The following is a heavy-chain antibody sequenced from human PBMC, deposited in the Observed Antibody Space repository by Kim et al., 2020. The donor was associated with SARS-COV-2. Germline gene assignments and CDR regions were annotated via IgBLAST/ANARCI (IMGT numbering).Heavy chain of an antibody. CDR1: GGSFSGYY. V-gene: IGHV4-34*01. CDR2: INHSGST. CDR3: ARDGSGRVGDI. D-gene: IGHD3-10*01. Sequence: SETLSLTCAVYGGSFSGYYWSWIRQPPGKGLEWIGEINHSGSTNYNPSLKSRVTISVDTSKNQFSLKLSSVTAADTAVYYCARDGSGRVGDIWGQGTMVTVSS. J-gene: IGHJ3*02.